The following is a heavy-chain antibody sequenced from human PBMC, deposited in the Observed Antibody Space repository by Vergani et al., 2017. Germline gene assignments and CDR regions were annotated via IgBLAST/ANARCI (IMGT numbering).Heavy chain of an antibody. CDR2: IYHSGST. CDR3: ARGLSYNWNDLGLYYYYYMDV. CDR1: GGSISSSNW. J-gene: IGHJ6*03. V-gene: IGHV4-4*02. Sequence: QVQLQESGPGLVKPSGTLSLTCAVSGGSISSSNWWSWVRQPPGKGLEWIGEIYHSGSTNYNPSLKSRVTISVDKSKNQFSLKLSSVTAADTAVYYWARGLSYNWNDLGLYYYYYMDVWGKGTTVTVSS. D-gene: IGHD1-1*01.